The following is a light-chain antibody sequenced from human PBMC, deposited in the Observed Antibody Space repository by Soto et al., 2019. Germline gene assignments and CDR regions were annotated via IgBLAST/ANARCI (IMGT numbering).Light chain of an antibody. J-gene: IGKJ1*01. V-gene: IGKV3-11*01. CDR1: QNISSY. Sequence: IVLTRSQVTLSLSPWERSTLSCLASQNISSYLIWYQQKPGQAPRLLMYDVSNRATGIPARFSGSGSGTDFTLTITSLQSEDFAVYYCQQYNRWHPVTFGQGTKVDIK. CDR2: DVS. CDR3: QQYNRWHPVT.